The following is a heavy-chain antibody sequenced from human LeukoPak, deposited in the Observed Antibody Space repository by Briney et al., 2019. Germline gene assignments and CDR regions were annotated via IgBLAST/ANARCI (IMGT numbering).Heavy chain of an antibody. CDR2: IWYDGSNK. Sequence: GGSLRLSCAASGFTFSSYGMHWVRQAPGKGLEWVAVIWYDGSNKYYADSVKGRFTISRDNSKNTLYLQMNSLRAEDTAVYYCARDSAYSGSYLECWGQGTLVTVSS. CDR3: ARDSAYSGSYLEC. J-gene: IGHJ4*02. V-gene: IGHV3-33*01. D-gene: IGHD1-26*01. CDR1: GFTFSSYG.